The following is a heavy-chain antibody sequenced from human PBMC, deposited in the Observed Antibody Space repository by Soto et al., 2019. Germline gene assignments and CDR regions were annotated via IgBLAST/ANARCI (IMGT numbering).Heavy chain of an antibody. Sequence: EVQLVESGGGLVQPGGSLRLSCAASGFTVSSKYMSWVRQAPGKGLEWVSLIQSGGPTYYADSVKGRFTISRDTSENTVHLQMDSLRAEDTAVYYCARDDVRCDGGRCYGVPFDGWGKGTTVTVSS. J-gene: IGHJ6*04. CDR1: GFTVSSKY. CDR3: ARDDVRCDGGRCYGVPFDG. CDR2: IQSGGPT. V-gene: IGHV3-66*01. D-gene: IGHD2-15*01.